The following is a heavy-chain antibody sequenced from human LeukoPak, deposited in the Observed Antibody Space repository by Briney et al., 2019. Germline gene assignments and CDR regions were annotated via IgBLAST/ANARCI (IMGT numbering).Heavy chain of an antibody. Sequence: GGSLRLSCAASGFTFSSYAMSWVRQAPGKGLEWVSAISGSGGSTYYADSVKGRFTISRDNSKNTLYLQMNSLRAEDMAVYYCAKRYCSSTSCYKGGVDYWGQGTLVTVSS. D-gene: IGHD2-2*01. V-gene: IGHV3-23*01. CDR3: AKRYCSSTSCYKGGVDY. CDR1: GFTFSSYA. J-gene: IGHJ4*02. CDR2: ISGSGGST.